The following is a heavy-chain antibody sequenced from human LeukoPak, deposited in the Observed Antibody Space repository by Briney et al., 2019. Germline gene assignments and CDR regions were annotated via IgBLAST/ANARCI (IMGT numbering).Heavy chain of an antibody. CDR1: GFTFSSYG. CDR2: ISYDGSNK. J-gene: IGHJ4*02. D-gene: IGHD5-12*01. CDR3: AKNTLRYSGYEYYFDY. Sequence: PGGSLRLSCAASGFTFSSYGMHWVRQAPGKGLEWVAGISYDGSNKYYADSVKGRFTISRDNSKNTLYLQMNSLRAEDTAVYYCAKNTLRYSGYEYYFDYWGQGTLVTVSS. V-gene: IGHV3-30*18.